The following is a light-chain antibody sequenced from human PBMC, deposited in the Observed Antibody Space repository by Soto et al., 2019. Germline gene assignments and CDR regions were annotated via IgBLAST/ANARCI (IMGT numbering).Light chain of an antibody. CDR2: EVS. CDR1: SSDVGAHNF. V-gene: IGLV2-8*01. Sequence: SPGQSVTISCTGTSSDVGAHNFVSWHQQHPGKAPKLMVYEVSKRPSGVPDRFSGSKSGNTASLTVSGLQAEDEADYYCSSYAGSNNYVFGTGTRSPS. CDR3: SSYAGSNNYV. J-gene: IGLJ1*01.